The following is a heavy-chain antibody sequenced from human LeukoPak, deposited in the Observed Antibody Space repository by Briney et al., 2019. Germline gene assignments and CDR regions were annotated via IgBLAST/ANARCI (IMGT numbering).Heavy chain of an antibody. D-gene: IGHD1-14*01. CDR3: ARSNQADDY. V-gene: IGHV3-74*01. CDR2: INPGGSSI. J-gene: IGHJ4*02. CDR1: GFTFSSYW. Sequence: PGRSLRLSCAASGFTFSSYWMHWVRQVPGKGLVWVARINPGGSSITYADSVKGRSTISRDNAKNTLYLQMDSLGAEDTGVYYCARSNQADDYWGQGTLVTVSS.